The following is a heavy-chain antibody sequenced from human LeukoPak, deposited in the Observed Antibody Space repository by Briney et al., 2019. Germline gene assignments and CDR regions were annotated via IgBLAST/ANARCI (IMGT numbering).Heavy chain of an antibody. CDR3: AKEMHDFLTGGDYYFDY. Sequence: PGGSLRLSCAASGFTFSSYAMSWVRQAPGKGLEWVSAISGSGGSTYYADSVKGRFTISRDNSKNTLYLQMNSLRAEDTAVYYCAKEMHDFLTGGDYYFDYWGQGTLVTVSS. V-gene: IGHV3-23*01. CDR1: GFTFSSYA. J-gene: IGHJ4*02. CDR2: ISGSGGST. D-gene: IGHD3-9*01.